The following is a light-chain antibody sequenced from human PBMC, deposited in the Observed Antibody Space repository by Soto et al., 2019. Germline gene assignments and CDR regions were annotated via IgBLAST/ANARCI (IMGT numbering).Light chain of an antibody. J-gene: IGKJ1*01. Sequence: EIVLTQSSGTLSLSPGERATLSCRASQSVSSNYLAWYQQKPGQAPRLLIFGASSRATGMPDRFSGSGSGTDFTLTISRLEPEDFAVYYCQQYGSSPQTFGQGTKV. CDR3: QQYGSSPQT. CDR1: QSVSSNY. CDR2: GAS. V-gene: IGKV3-20*01.